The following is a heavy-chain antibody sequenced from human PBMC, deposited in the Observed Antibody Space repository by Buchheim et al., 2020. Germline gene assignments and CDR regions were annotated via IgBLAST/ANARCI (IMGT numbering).Heavy chain of an antibody. CDR1: GGSISSSSYY. D-gene: IGHD5-12*01. V-gene: IGHV4-39*01. CDR2: IYYSGST. J-gene: IGHJ6*02. CDR3: ARLASLVDMDYYYGMDV. Sequence: QLQLQESGPGLVKPSETLSLTCTVSGGSISSSSYYWGWIRQPPGQGLEWIGSIYYSGSTYYNPSLKSRVTISVDTSKNQFSLKLSSVTAADTAVYYCARLASLVDMDYYYGMDVWGQGTT.